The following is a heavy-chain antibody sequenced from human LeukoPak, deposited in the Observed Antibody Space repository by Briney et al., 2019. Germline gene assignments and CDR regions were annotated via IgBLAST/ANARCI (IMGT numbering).Heavy chain of an antibody. V-gene: IGHV3-7*04. J-gene: IGHJ5*02. CDR1: GFTFSSYW. Sequence: PGGSLRLSCAASGFTFSSYWMSWVRQAPGKGLEWVANIKRDGSEKYYVDSVKGRFTISRDNAKNSLCLQMNSLRAEDTAVYYCARVYYDFWSGSLRGFDPWGQGTLVTVSS. CDR2: IKRDGSEK. CDR3: ARVYYDFWSGSLRGFDP. D-gene: IGHD3-3*01.